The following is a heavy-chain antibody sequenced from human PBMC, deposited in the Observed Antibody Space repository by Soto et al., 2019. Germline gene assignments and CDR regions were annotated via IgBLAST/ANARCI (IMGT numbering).Heavy chain of an antibody. CDR3: ARGGGTLDY. V-gene: IGHV1-46*01. CDR1: GYTFIAYS. CDR2: INTRDGTK. Sequence: QAQMVQSGAEVKKSGASVKLSCKASGYTFIAYSVYWVRQAPGQRLEYMGIINTRDGTKIYAQKFQGRATMTRDTSTSTVYMELSSLRSEDTALYYCARGGGTLDYWGQGTLVTVSS. J-gene: IGHJ4*02.